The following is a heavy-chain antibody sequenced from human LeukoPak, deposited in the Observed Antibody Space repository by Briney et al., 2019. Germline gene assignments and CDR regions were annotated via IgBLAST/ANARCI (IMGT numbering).Heavy chain of an antibody. CDR2: IYSGGST. V-gene: IGHV3-53*01. Sequence: GGSLRLSCAASGFTVSSNYMSWVRQAPGKGLEWVSVIYSGGSTYYADSVKGRFTISRDNSKNTLYLQMNSLRAEDTAVYYCTATPWGGAAAIFDYWGQGILVTVSS. J-gene: IGHJ4*02. CDR1: GFTVSSNY. CDR3: TATPWGGAAAIFDY. D-gene: IGHD6-25*01.